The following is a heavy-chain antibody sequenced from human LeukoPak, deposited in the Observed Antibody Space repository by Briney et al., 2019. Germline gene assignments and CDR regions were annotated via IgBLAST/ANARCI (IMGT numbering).Heavy chain of an antibody. Sequence: PGGSLRLSCAASGFTFSSYAMHWVRQAPGKGLEWVAVISYDGSNKYYADSVKGRFTISRDNSENTLYLQMNSLRAEDTAVYYCARGGSSPSGNFQHWGQGTLVTVSS. J-gene: IGHJ1*01. V-gene: IGHV3-30*04. D-gene: IGHD6-13*01. CDR3: ARGGSSPSGNFQH. CDR1: GFTFSSYA. CDR2: ISYDGSNK.